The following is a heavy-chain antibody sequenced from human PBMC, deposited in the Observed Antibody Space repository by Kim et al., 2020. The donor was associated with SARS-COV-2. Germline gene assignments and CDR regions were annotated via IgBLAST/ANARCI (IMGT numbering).Heavy chain of an antibody. CDR1: GYTFTAFF. Sequence: ASVKVSCKASGYTFTAFFMRWVRQVPGHGLEWMGRINLGNGDTVFAQKFQGRVTMTSDTSVSTAYMELNSLRSDDMATYFCAREWDYWGKGTLVTVSS. J-gene: IGHJ4*02. CDR3: AREWDY. CDR2: INLGNGDT. V-gene: IGHV1-2*06.